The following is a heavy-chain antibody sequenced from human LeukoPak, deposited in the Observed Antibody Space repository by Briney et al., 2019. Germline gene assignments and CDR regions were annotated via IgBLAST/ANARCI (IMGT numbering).Heavy chain of an antibody. CDR2: ISGSGGST. D-gene: IGHD3-22*01. J-gene: IGHJ4*02. V-gene: IGHV3-23*01. CDR1: GFTFSSYA. CDR3: AKDRGRYYDSSGYYWGYYFDS. Sequence: GGSLRLSCAASGFTFSSYAMSWVRQAPGKGQEWVSAISGSGGSTYYADSVKGRFTISRDNSKDTLYLQMSSLRAEDTAVYYCAKDRGRYYDSSGYYWGYYFDSWGQGILVTVST.